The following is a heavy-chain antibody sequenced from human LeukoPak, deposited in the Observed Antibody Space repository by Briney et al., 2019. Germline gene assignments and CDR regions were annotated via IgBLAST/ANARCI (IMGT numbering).Heavy chain of an antibody. V-gene: IGHV1-69*13. CDR1: GGTFSSYA. CDR3: ASLPTTVTTSGAFDI. CDR2: IIPIFGTA. J-gene: IGHJ3*02. Sequence: SVKVSCKASGGTFSSYAISWARQAPGQGLEWMGGIIPIFGTANYAQKFQGRVTITADESTSTAYMELSSLRSEDTAVYYCASLPTTVTTSGAFDIWGQGTMVTVSS. D-gene: IGHD4-17*01.